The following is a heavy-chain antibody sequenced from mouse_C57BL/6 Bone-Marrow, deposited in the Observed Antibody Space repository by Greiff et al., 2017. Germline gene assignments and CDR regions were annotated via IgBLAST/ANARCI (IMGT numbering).Heavy chain of an antibody. V-gene: IGHV1-80*01. D-gene: IGHD1-1*01. Sequence: QVQLQQSGAELVKPGASVKISCKASGYAFSSYWMNWVKQRPGKGLEWIGQIYPGDGDTNYNGKFKGKATLTADKSSSTAYMQLSSLTSEDSAGYFCARFITSYAMDYWGQGTSVTLSS. CDR3: ARFITSYAMDY. CDR1: GYAFSSYW. J-gene: IGHJ4*01. CDR2: IYPGDGDT.